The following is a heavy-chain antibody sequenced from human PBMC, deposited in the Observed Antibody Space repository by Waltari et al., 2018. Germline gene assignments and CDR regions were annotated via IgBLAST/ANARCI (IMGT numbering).Heavy chain of an antibody. J-gene: IGHJ4*02. CDR2: INHSGST. Sequence: QVQLQQWGAGLLKPSETLSLTCAVYGGSFSGYYWSWIRQPPGKGLEWIGEINHSGSTNYNPSLKSRVTISVDTSKNQFSLKLSSVTAADTAVYYCARGGGSYYPYYFDYWGQGTLVTVSS. CDR3: ARGGGSYYPYYFDY. D-gene: IGHD1-26*01. V-gene: IGHV4-34*01. CDR1: GGSFSGYY.